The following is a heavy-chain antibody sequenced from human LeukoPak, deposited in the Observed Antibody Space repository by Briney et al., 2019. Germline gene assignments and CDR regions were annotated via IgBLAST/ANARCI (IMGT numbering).Heavy chain of an antibody. V-gene: IGHV3-23*01. CDR2: ISGSGGST. J-gene: IGHJ4*02. Sequence: GGSLRLSCAASGFTFSSYAMSWVRQAPGKGLEWVSAISGSGGSTYYADSVKGRFTIPRDNSKNTLYLQMNSLRAEDTAVYYCAKDIVVVPAGMGGYFDYWGQGTLVTVSS. CDR3: AKDIVVVPAGMGGYFDY. D-gene: IGHD2-2*01. CDR1: GFTFSSYA.